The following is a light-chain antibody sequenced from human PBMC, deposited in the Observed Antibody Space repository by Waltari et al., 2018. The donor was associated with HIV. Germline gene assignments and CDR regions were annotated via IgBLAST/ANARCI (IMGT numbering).Light chain of an antibody. CDR3: QQYSDWPRA. CDR2: DSS. Sequence: EIVVTQFPAALSVSPGERASLSCIVSQSVSANLAWYHQVAGQAPRLLIPDSSNRATGVPDRFSGSGSGTHFTLSISSLQSEDSGVYYCQQYSDWPRAFGLGTKVEV. J-gene: IGKJ1*01. V-gene: IGKV3-15*01. CDR1: QSVSAN.